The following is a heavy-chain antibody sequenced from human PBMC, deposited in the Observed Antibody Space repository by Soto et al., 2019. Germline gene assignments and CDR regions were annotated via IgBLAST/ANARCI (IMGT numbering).Heavy chain of an antibody. D-gene: IGHD3-3*01. V-gene: IGHV4-34*01. CDR1: GGSCSGYY. Sequence: SETLSLRCGVEGGSCSGYYWSWIRQPPGKGLEWIGEINHSGSTNYNPSLKSRVTISVDTSKNQFSLKLSSVTAADTAVYYCASSLEWLLLGAFDIWGQGTMVTVSS. CDR2: INHSGST. J-gene: IGHJ3*02. CDR3: ASSLEWLLLGAFDI.